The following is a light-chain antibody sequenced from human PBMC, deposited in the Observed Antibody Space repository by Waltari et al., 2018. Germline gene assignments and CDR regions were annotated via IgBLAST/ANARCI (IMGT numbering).Light chain of an antibody. CDR3: ALYMGSGIWV. Sequence: QTVVTQEPSLAVSPGGTVTRTCALSSGSLSTTSYATWYQQTPGQAPRTLVYKANARSSGVHDRFSGSILGNTAALTITVAQADDESDYYCALYMGSGIWVFGGGTRLTVL. V-gene: IGLV8-61*01. CDR2: KAN. CDR1: SGSLSTTSY. J-gene: IGLJ3*02.